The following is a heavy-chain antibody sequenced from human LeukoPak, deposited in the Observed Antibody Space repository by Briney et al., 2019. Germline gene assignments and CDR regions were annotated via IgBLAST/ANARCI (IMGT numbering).Heavy chain of an antibody. CDR3: ARGGTTHYYGSGTSP. CDR1: TGSFSGYY. Sequence: SETLSLTCAVHTGSFSGYYWTWIRQAPGKGLEWIGEINNSGVTYYNPSLESRVTISRDTSKIQFSLQLKSVTAADTAVYYCARGGTTHYYGSGTSPWGQGTLVVVSS. CDR2: INNSGVT. V-gene: IGHV4-34*01. J-gene: IGHJ5*02. D-gene: IGHD3-10*01.